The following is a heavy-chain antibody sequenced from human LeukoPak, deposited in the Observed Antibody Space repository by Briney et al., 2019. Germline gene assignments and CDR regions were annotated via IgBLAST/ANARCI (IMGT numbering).Heavy chain of an antibody. CDR2: IDPSSTYI. CDR1: GFTFSSYT. Sequence: GGSLRLSCAAAGFTFSSYTMNWVRQAPGKGPEWVSSIDPSSTYISYADSVRGRFTISRDNAQNSLYLQMNSLRAEDTAVYYCTRGSYGDYEYWGQGTLVTVSS. J-gene: IGHJ4*02. D-gene: IGHD4-17*01. V-gene: IGHV3-21*01. CDR3: TRGSYGDYEY.